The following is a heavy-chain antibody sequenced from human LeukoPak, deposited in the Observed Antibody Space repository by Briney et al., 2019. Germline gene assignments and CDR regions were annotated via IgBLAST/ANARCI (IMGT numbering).Heavy chain of an antibody. J-gene: IGHJ3*02. Sequence: GASVKVSCKASGYTFTGYYMHWVRQAPGQGLEWMGWINPSSGGTNYAQKFQGRVTMTRDTSISTAYLELSRLRSDDTAVYYCARGGVGAPDAFDIWGQGTMVTVSS. CDR2: INPSSGGT. CDR3: ARGGVGAPDAFDI. D-gene: IGHD1-26*01. CDR1: GYTFTGYY. V-gene: IGHV1-2*02.